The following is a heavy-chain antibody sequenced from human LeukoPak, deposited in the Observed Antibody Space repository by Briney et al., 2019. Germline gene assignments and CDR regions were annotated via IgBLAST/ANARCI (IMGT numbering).Heavy chain of an antibody. J-gene: IGHJ4*02. Sequence: ASVKVSCKASGYTFIDHYVHWVRQAPGQGLEWMGWIDPINGNTNYAQKFQGRVTMTRYTSISTAYMELSRLRYDDTAIYYCLTMIIAMTNSWGQGTLVTVSS. D-gene: IGHD3-22*01. CDR3: LTMIIAMTNS. CDR2: IDPINGNT. V-gene: IGHV1-2*02. CDR1: GYTFIDHY.